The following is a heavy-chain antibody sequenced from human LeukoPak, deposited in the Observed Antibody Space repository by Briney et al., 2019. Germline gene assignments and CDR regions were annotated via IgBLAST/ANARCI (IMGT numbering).Heavy chain of an antibody. CDR3: ARERRGGLSGGLGGLFASYYTYYYMDV. J-gene: IGHJ6*03. CDR1: GYTFTMYY. D-gene: IGHD3-16*01. V-gene: IGHV1-46*01. Sequence: GASVKVSCKASGYTFTMYYIHWVRQAPGQGLEWMGMINPSDGATTYAQRFQGRVTMTRDMSTTTVYMDLRSLRSEDTAVYFCARERRGGLSGGLGGLFASYYTYYYMDVWGRGTTVTVSS. CDR2: INPSDGAT.